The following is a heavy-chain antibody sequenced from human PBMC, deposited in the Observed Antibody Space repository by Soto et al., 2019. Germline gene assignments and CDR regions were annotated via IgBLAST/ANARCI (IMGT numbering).Heavy chain of an antibody. CDR1: GASISIGTYY. J-gene: IGHJ4*02. CDR2: ISYSGTT. CDR3: ATMGTPVTGLYYFDY. V-gene: IGHV4-30-4*01. D-gene: IGHD4-17*01. Sequence: SESLSPTYTASGASISIGTYYWSWIRQPPGKGLEWIGFISYSGTTHYSASLRSRVSISVDTSKNQFSLDLSSVTAADTAVYYCATMGTPVTGLYYFDYWGQG.